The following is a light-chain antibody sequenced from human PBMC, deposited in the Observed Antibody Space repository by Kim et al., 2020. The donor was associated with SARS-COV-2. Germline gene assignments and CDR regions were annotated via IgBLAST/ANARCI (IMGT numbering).Light chain of an antibody. V-gene: IGLV1-47*01. CDR2: RNN. CDR3: AAWDDSLSGPV. J-gene: IGLJ2*01. CDR1: SSNIGSNY. Sequence: GERVTSSGSGNSSNIGSNYVSWNQQLPGTATKLLIYRNNQRPSGVPDRFAGSKSGTSASLAISGLRSEDEADYYCAAWDDSLSGPVFGGGTKVTVL.